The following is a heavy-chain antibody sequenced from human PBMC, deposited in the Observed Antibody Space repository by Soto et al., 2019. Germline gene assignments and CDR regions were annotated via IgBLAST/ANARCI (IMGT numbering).Heavy chain of an antibody. Sequence: GESLKISCAASGFTFSSYWMSWVRQAPGKGLEWVANIKQDGSEKYYVDSVKGRFTISRDNAKNSLYLQMNSLRAEDTAVYYCARDLIAARPGDYYYGMDVWGQGTTVTVSS. J-gene: IGHJ6*02. V-gene: IGHV3-7*01. CDR3: ARDLIAARPGDYYYGMDV. CDR2: IKQDGSEK. CDR1: GFTFSSYW. D-gene: IGHD6-6*01.